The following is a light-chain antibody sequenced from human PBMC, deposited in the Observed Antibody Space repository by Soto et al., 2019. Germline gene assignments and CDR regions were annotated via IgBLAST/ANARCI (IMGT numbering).Light chain of an antibody. CDR2: NVS. Sequence: QSALTQPRSVSGSPGQSVTISCTGTGSDVGFYDYVSWYQHHPGKAPKVMIFNVSQRPSGVPDRFSGSKSGNTASLTISGLQAEDEADYYCSSYTSSSTLVFGGGTKLTVL. CDR3: SSYTSSSTLV. V-gene: IGLV2-11*01. J-gene: IGLJ2*01. CDR1: GSDVGFYDY.